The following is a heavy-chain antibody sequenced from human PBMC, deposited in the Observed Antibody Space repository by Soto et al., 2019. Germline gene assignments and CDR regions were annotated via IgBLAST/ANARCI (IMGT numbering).Heavy chain of an antibody. V-gene: IGHV3-33*01. Sequence: QVQLVESGGGVVQPGRSLRRACAASGFTFSSYGMHWVRQAPGNGLEWVTVIWYDGSNKYYADSVKGRFTISRDNSRTTVYLQMNSVRDDDTSVYFCVREGTAGLVGGGDCLAYGGQGTVVTVSS. CDR1: GFTFSSYG. CDR3: VREGTAGLVGGGDCLAY. J-gene: IGHJ4*02. D-gene: IGHD2-21*02. CDR2: IWYDGSNK.